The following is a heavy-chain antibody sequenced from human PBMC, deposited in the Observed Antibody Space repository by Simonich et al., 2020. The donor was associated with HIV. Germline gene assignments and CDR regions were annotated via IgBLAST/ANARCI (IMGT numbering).Heavy chain of an antibody. CDR3: ARGPSTGDFDY. J-gene: IGHJ4*02. CDR2: INPNTGAT. V-gene: IGHV1-2*02. Sequence: QVQLVQSGAEVKKPGASVKVSCKASGYTFTGNYMHWVRQAPGQGLEWMGWINPNTGATNYAQKFQDRVTMTRDTSISTTYMDLSRLRSDDTAVYYCARGPSTGDFDYWGQGTLVTISS. CDR1: GYTFTGNY. D-gene: IGHD7-27*01.